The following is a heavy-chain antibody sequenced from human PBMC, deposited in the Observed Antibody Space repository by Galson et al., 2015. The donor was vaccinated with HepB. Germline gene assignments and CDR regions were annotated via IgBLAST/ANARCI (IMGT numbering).Heavy chain of an antibody. CDR1: GFTFSSYG. CDR2: IWYDGSNK. CDR3: ARAVVAVAGTPLDY. V-gene: IGHV3-33*01. J-gene: IGHJ4*02. D-gene: IGHD6-19*01. Sequence: SLRLSCAASGFTFSSYGMHWVRQAPGKGLEWVAVIWYDGSNKYYADSVKGRFTISRDNSKNTLYLQMNSLRAEDTAVYYCARAVVAVAGTPLDYWGQGTLVTVSS.